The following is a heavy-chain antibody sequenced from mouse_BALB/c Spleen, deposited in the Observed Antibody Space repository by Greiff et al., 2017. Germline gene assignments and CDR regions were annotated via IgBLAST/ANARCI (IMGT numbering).Heavy chain of an antibody. CDR2: IDPETGGT. CDR1: GYTFTDYE. CDR3: TIYYDYDKGLGYYYAMDY. Sequence: QVQLKESGAELVRPGASVTLSCKASGYTFTDYEMHWVKQTPVHGLEWIGAIDPETGGTAYNQKFKGKATLTADKSSSTAYMELRSLTSEDSAVYYCTIYYDYDKGLGYYYAMDYWGQGTSVTVSS. V-gene: IGHV1-15*01. D-gene: IGHD2-4*01. J-gene: IGHJ4*01.